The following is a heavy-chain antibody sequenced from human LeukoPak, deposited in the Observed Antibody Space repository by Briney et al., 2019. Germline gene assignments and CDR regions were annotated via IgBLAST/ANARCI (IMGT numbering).Heavy chain of an antibody. CDR3: ARGYGYYASGSYPDY. CDR2: ISYAGSEK. J-gene: IGHJ4*02. Sequence: GGSLRLSCAASGFTLSSDAMHWVRQAPGKGLEWVSVISYAGSEKYYADSVKGRCIISRDNSKSTLFLQMNSLRDEDTAVYYCARGYGYYASGSYPDYWGQGTLVTVSS. D-gene: IGHD3-10*01. CDR1: GFTLSSDA. V-gene: IGHV3-30*04.